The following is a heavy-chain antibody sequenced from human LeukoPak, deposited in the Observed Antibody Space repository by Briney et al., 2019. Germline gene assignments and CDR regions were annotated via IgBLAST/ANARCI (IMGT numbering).Heavy chain of an antibody. CDR3: AKDIDWGRFDV. CDR1: GFTFSSHG. D-gene: IGHD7-27*01. J-gene: IGHJ2*01. Sequence: GGSLRLSCAAAGFTFSSHGMAWVRQAPGMGLEWVSGVSPSGDITYYADSVKGRFAISRDNSRNTVYFQLNSLRADDTAVYYCAKDIDWGRFDVWGRGTLVTVSS. CDR2: VSPSGDIT. V-gene: IGHV3-23*01.